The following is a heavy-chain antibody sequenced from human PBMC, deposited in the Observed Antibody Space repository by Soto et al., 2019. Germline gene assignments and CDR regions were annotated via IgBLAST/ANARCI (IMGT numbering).Heavy chain of an antibody. Sequence: GGSLRLSCAASGFTFSSYSMSWVRQAPGKGLEWVSPISSSSSYIYYADSVKGRFTISRDNAKNSLYLQMNSLRAEDTAVYYCASFAPHHQVLPWGQGTLVTVSS. CDR3: ASFAPHHQVLP. CDR2: ISSSSSYI. CDR1: GFTFSSYS. V-gene: IGHV3-21*01. J-gene: IGHJ5*02. D-gene: IGHD3-10*01.